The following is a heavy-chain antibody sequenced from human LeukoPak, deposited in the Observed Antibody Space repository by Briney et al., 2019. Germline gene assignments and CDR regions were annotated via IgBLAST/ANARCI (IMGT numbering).Heavy chain of an antibody. J-gene: IGHJ3*02. CDR1: AISFSSYA. V-gene: IGHV3-23*01. CDR2: IHGSGRVT. Sequence: GGSLRVYCTASAISFSSYAMTWLRQAPGKGLEWVSGIHGSGRVTYYADSVKGRFTISRDNSKKTLYLQMNSLRVDDTAVYYCAKDPNGGYVGAFDSWGQGAMVTVSS. CDR3: AKDPNGGYVGAFDS. D-gene: IGHD4-23*01.